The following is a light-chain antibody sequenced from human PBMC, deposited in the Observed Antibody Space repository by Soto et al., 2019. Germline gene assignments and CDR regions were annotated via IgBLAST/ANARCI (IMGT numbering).Light chain of an antibody. Sequence: TATLADRTVRSVGRAFGWYQDSPGQAPILLTYGLSTRATGIPDWFSGSGAATDFTLSISRLEPEDFAVYCRQQADSSPTFGQGRKVDIK. V-gene: IGKV3-20*01. J-gene: IGKJ1*01. CDR3: QQADSSPT. CDR2: GLS. CDR1: RSVGRAF.